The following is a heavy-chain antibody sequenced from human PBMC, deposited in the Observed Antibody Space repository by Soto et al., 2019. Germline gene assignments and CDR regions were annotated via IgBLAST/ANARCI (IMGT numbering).Heavy chain of an antibody. CDR1: GFIFTSYS. CDR2: IRIDSNHI. CDR3: ARDLSYAFDY. Sequence: ESGGGLVHPGGSLRLSCAASGFIFTSYSMNWVRQAPGKGLEWLSYIRIDSNHIGYADSVRGRFTISSDIAKNSLYLQMNSLRDEDTAVYYCARDLSYAFDYWGQGTLVTVSS. V-gene: IGHV3-48*02. J-gene: IGHJ4*02. D-gene: IGHD1-26*01.